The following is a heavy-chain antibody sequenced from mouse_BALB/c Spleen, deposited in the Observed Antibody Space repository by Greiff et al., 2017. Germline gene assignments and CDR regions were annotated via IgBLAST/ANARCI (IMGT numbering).Heavy chain of an antibody. V-gene: IGHV2-6-7*01. CDR3: AREVDGYYSWFAY. CDR2: IWGDGST. D-gene: IGHD2-3*01. Sequence: VQLVESGPGLVAPSQSLSITCTVSGFSLTGYGVNWVRQPPGKGLEWLGMIWGDGSTDYNSALKSRLSISKDNSKSQVFLKMNSLQTDDTARYYCAREVDGYYSWFAYWGQGTLVTVSA. CDR1: GFSLTGYG. J-gene: IGHJ3*01.